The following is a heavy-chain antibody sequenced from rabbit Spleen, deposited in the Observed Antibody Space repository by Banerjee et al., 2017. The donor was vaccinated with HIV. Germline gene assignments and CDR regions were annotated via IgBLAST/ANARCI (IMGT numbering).Heavy chain of an antibody. CDR1: GFSFSSGYH. J-gene: IGHJ4*01. CDR3: TRDDGSGHYIDGYFNL. CDR2: IYTGNGKN. Sequence: QEQLVESGGDLVKPGASLTLICTASGFSFSSGYHVSWVRQAPGKGLEWIGFIYTGNGKNYYANWAKGRFTISKTSSTTVTLQVTSLTAADTATYFCTRDDGSGHYIDGYFNLWGPGTLVTVS. D-gene: IGHD1-1*01. V-gene: IGHV1S45*01.